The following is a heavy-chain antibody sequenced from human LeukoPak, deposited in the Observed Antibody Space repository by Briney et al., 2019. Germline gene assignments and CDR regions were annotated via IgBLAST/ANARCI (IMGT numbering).Heavy chain of an antibody. Sequence: PSETLSLTCTVSGGSISSYYWSWIRQPPGKGLEWIGYIYYSGSTNYNPSLKSRVTISVDTSKNQFSLKLSSVTAADTAVYYCASLRLLGDAFDIWGQGTMVTVSS. CDR2: IYYSGST. CDR1: GGSISSYY. J-gene: IGHJ3*02. V-gene: IGHV4-59*08. CDR3: ASLRLLGDAFDI. D-gene: IGHD3-22*01.